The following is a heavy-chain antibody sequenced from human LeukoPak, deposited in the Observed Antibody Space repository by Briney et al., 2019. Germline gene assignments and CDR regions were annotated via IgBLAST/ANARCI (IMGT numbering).Heavy chain of an antibody. CDR2: ISGHNDNA. V-gene: IGHV1-18*01. CDR1: GYTFSTYG. Sequence: ASVKVSCTASGYTFSTYGIIWVRQAPGQGLEWLGWISGHNDNANYVQEFQDRVTMTTDTSTTTAYMELRSLTSDDTAVYFCARYLGHSSGSKRGFDYWGQGTLVTVSS. D-gene: IGHD6-19*01. CDR3: ARYLGHSSGSKRGFDY. J-gene: IGHJ4*02.